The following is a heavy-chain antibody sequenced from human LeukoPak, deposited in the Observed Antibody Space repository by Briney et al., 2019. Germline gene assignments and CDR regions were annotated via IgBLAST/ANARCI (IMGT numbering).Heavy chain of an antibody. CDR2: IYYSGST. CDR1: GFTFSSYG. Sequence: GSLRLSCAASGFTFSSYGMHWIRQPPGKGLEWIGSIYYSGSTYYNPSLKSRVTISVDTSKNQFSLKLSSVTAADTAVYYCARHRYYDFWSGYYALTWFDPWGQGTLVTVSS. D-gene: IGHD3-3*01. V-gene: IGHV4-39*01. J-gene: IGHJ5*02. CDR3: ARHRYYDFWSGYYALTWFDP.